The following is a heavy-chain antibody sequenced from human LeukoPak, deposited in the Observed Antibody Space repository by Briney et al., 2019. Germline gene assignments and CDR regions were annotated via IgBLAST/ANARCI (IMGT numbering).Heavy chain of an antibody. J-gene: IGHJ4*02. CDR1: GFTFSSYA. CDR2: ISSGSSSI. V-gene: IGHV3-48*04. D-gene: IGHD6-6*01. CDR3: ARGGIAARFAY. Sequence: GGSLRLSCSASGFTFSSYAMNWVRQAPGKGLEWVSYISSGSSSIFYADSVKGRFTISRDNSKNSLYLQMNSLRVEDTAVYYCARGGIAARFAYWGQGTLVTVSS.